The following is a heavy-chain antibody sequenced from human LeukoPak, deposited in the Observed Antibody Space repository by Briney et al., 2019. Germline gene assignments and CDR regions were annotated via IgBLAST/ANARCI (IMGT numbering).Heavy chain of an antibody. CDR3: ARDSDRILTGPFYYYGMDV. D-gene: IGHD3-9*01. CDR1: GFTFSSYS. CDR2: ISSSSSYI. V-gene: IGHV3-21*01. Sequence: GGSLRLSCAASGFTFSSYSMNWVRQAPGKGLKWVSSISSSSSYIYYADSVKGRFTISRDNAKNSLYLQMNSLRAEDTAVYYCARDSDRILTGPFYYYGMDVWGQGTTVTVSS. J-gene: IGHJ6*02.